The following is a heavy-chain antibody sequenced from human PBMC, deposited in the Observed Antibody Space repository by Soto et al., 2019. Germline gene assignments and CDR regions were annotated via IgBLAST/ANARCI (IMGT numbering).Heavy chain of an antibody. CDR2: IRPDGNVA. CDR1: GFTFTDFY. V-gene: IGHV3-7*03. Sequence: EAQLVQSGGGLVQPGGSLRLSCVGSGFTFTDFYMNWVRQAPGKGLEWVANIRPDGNVANYVESVKGRFTTSRDNAKKPPVLPMNKLGNDDTAVYYFAGWGGQDNKYRGQGILVTVSS. CDR3: AGWGGQDNKY. J-gene: IGHJ4*01. D-gene: IGHD3-16*01.